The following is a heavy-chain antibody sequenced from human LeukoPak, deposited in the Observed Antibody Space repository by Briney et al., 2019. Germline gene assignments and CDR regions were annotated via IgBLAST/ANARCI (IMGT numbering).Heavy chain of an antibody. CDR1: GFTVNSNY. J-gene: IGHJ3*02. Sequence: GGSLRLSCAASGFTVNSNYMTWVRQAPGKGLEWVSIIYTDSSTYYADSVKGRFTISRDNSKNTLYLQMNSLRAEDTAVYYCAKSIEYCGGDCYPNDAFDIWGQGTMVTVSS. CDR3: AKSIEYCGGDCYPNDAFDI. CDR2: IYTDSST. D-gene: IGHD2-21*02. V-gene: IGHV3-53*01.